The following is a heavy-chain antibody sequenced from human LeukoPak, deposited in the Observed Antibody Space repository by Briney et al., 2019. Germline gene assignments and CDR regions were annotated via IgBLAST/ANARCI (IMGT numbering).Heavy chain of an antibody. J-gene: IGHJ4*02. D-gene: IGHD3-10*01. Sequence: GASVKVSCKVSGYSLTEVSMHWVRQAPGQGLERLGGFDPEHGEKMYAQKFQGRVTMTEDTPTDTAYMDLSSLRSDDTAVYYCATEVSSGRLDYWGQGTLVTVSS. CDR2: FDPEHGEK. CDR1: GYSLTEVS. CDR3: ATEVSSGRLDY. V-gene: IGHV1-24*01.